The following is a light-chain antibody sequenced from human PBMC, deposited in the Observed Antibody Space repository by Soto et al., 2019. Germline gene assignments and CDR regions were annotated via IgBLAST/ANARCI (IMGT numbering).Light chain of an antibody. CDR2: DAS. CDR3: MQYNKWPLRT. J-gene: IGKJ1*01. CDR1: QSVSSY. V-gene: IGKV3-11*01. Sequence: EIVLTQSPATLSLSPGERATLSCRASQSVSSYLAWYQQKPGQAPRLLIYDASNRATGIPARFSGSGSGTEFTLTINSLQSEDFGVYFCMQYNKWPLRTFGQGTKVEIK.